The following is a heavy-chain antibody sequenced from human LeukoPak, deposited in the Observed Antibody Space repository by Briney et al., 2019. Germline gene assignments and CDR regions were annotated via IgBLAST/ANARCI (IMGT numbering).Heavy chain of an antibody. D-gene: IGHD4-17*01. J-gene: IGHJ4*02. V-gene: IGHV3-30*04. CDR3: ATDYGDYEPIDY. CDR1: GVTLSNYA. Sequence: GGSLRLSCTASGVTLSNYAMHWVRRPPGKGLEWVAVISFDGTNKYYGDSVEGRFSVSRDNSKNTLYLQMNSLRPDDTAMYYCATDYGDYEPIDYWGQGTLVTVSS. CDR2: ISFDGTNK.